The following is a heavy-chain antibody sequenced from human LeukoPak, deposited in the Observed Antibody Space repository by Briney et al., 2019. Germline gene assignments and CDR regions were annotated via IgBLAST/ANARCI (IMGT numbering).Heavy chain of an antibody. Sequence: SETLSLTCSVSGGSISLSYYYWGWIRRPPGKALEWIGSVYYSGTTSYNPSLKSRVTISVDMSKNHFSLRLSSVTAADTAMYYCARGRTGYQLLPTKKDYSYYYIDVWGKGTTVTVSS. CDR1: GGSISLSYYY. J-gene: IGHJ6*03. D-gene: IGHD2-2*01. CDR2: VYYSGTT. CDR3: ARGRTGYQLLPTKKDYSYYYIDV. V-gene: IGHV4-39*07.